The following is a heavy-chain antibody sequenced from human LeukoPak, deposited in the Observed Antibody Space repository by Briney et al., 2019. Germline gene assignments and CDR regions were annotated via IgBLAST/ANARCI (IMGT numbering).Heavy chain of an antibody. CDR1: GGSFSGYY. CDR2: INHSGST. J-gene: IGHJ1*01. CDR3: ARDKH. V-gene: IGHV4-34*01. Sequence: SETLSLTCAVYGGSFSGYYWSWIRQPPGKGLEWIGEINHSGSTDYNPSLKSRVTISVDTSKNQFSLKLSSVTAADTAVYYCARDKHWGQGTLVTVSS.